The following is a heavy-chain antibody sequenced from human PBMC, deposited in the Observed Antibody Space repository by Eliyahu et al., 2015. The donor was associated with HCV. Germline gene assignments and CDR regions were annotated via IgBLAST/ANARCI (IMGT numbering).Heavy chain of an antibody. D-gene: IGHD6-19*01. V-gene: IGHV4-59*01. CDR2: XYXSAST. CDR3: ASGGGGTAVSGTGGWFDP. Sequence: QVQLQESGPGLVKPSETLSLTCAXSGASISSYXWSWXRPPPGKGLEWIAYXYXSASTNXNPSLKSRVTISLDTSKNQFSLRLTSVTAADTAVYYCASGGGGTAVSGTGGWFDPWGQGTLVTVSS. J-gene: IGHJ5*02. CDR1: GASISSYX.